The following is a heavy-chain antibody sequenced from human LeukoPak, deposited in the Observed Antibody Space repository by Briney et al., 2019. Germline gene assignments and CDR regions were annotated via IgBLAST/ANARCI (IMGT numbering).Heavy chain of an antibody. CDR2: TTGSGATT. CDR3: ARSWYFDL. CDR1: GFTFSSYV. J-gene: IGHJ2*01. Sequence: GGSLRLSCAASGFTFSSYVMTWVRQAPGKGLEWVTTTTGSGATTDYADSVKGRFTISRDNSKNTLSLQMNSLRAEDTAVYYCARSWYFDLWGRGTLVTVSS. V-gene: IGHV3-23*01.